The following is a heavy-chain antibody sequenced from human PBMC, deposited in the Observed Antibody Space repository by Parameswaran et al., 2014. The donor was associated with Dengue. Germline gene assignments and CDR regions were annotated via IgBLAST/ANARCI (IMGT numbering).Heavy chain of an antibody. D-gene: IGHD3-10*01. CDR3: ARLASLWFGEFTTSWFDP. V-gene: IGHV4-39*01. J-gene: IGHJ5*02. Sequence: WIRQPPGKGLEWIGSIYYSGSTYYNPSLKSRVTISVDTSKNQFSLKLSSVTAADTAVYYCARLASLWFGEFTTSWFDPWGQGILVTVSS. CDR2: IYYSGST.